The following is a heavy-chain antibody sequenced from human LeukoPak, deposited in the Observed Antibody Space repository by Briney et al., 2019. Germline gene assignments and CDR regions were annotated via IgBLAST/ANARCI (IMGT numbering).Heavy chain of an antibody. V-gene: IGHV6-1*01. J-gene: IGHJ6*03. D-gene: IGHD2-2*02. CDR2: TYYRSKWYN. Sequence: SQTLSLTCAISGDSVSSNSAAWNWIRQSPSRGLEWLGRTYYRSKWYNDYAVSVKSRITINPDTSKNQFSLQLNSVTPEDTAVYYCARASIVVVPAAIRRFDYYYYMDVWGKGTRVTVPS. CDR1: GDSVSSNSAA. CDR3: ARASIVVVPAAIRRFDYYYYMDV.